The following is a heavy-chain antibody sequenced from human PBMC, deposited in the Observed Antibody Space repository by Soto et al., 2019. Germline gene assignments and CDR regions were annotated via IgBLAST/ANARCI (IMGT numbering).Heavy chain of an antibody. CDR3: AKGIDNYDFWSGYTLDY. Sequence: EVQLLESGGGLVQPGGSLRLSRAASGFTFSSYAMSWVRQAPGKGLEWVSAISGSGGSTYYADSVKGRFTISRDNSKNTLYLQMNGLRAEDTAVYYCAKGIDNYDFWSGYTLDYWGQGTLVTVSS. V-gene: IGHV3-23*01. D-gene: IGHD3-3*01. CDR1: GFTFSSYA. J-gene: IGHJ4*02. CDR2: ISGSGGST.